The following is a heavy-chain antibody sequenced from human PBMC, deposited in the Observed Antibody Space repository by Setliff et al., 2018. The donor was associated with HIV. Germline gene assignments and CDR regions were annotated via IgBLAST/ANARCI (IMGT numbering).Heavy chain of an antibody. J-gene: IGHJ4*02. CDR3: AKTLVVVASPLDF. CDR1: GFTFSTYS. V-gene: IGHV3-23*01. D-gene: IGHD2-15*01. CDR2: ISGPGGNT. Sequence: PGGSLRLSCVASGFTFSTYSMSWVRQAPGKGLEWVSGISGPGGNTYYADSVKGRFTISRDNSENTLQLHMSSLRAEDTAMYYCAKTLVVVASPLDFWGQGTLVTVSS.